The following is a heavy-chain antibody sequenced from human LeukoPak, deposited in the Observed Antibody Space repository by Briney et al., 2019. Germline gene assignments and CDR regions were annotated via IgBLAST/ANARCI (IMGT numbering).Heavy chain of an antibody. CDR3: ARDHLYYDSSVANWFDP. D-gene: IGHD3-22*01. Sequence: SETLSLTCTVSGGSISSGSYYWSWIRQPAGKGLEWIGRIYTSGSTNYNPSLKSRVTISVDTSKNQFSLKLSSVTAADTAVYYCARDHLYYDSSVANWFDPWGQGTLVTVSS. CDR1: GGSISSGSYY. J-gene: IGHJ5*02. V-gene: IGHV4-61*02. CDR2: IYTSGST.